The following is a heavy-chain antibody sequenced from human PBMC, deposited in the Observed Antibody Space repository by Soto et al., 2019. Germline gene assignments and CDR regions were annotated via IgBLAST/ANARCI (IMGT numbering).Heavy chain of an antibody. CDR2: IYYSGST. D-gene: IGHD6-13*01. Sequence: SETLSLTCTVSGGSISSYYWSWIRQPPGKGLEWIGYIYYSGSTNYNPSLKSRVTISVDTSKNQFSLKLRSVTAADTAVYYCAQYYSSSWYGLGWFDPWGQGTMVTVSS. CDR3: AQYYSSSWYGLGWFDP. CDR1: GGSISSYY. J-gene: IGHJ5*02. V-gene: IGHV4-59*01.